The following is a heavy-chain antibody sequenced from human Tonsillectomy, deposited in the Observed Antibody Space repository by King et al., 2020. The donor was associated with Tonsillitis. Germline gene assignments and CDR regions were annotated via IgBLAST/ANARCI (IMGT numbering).Heavy chain of an antibody. J-gene: IGHJ6*03. V-gene: IGHV4-59*08. D-gene: IGHD2-2*01. Sequence: VQLQESGPGLVKPSETLSLTCTVSGGSISSYYWSWIRQPPGKGLEWIGYIYYSGNTNYNPSLKSRVTISVDTSKSQFSLKLSSVTAADTAVYYCARFKTNCSSTRCYGPDYYYYMDVWGKGTTVTVSS. CDR2: IYYSGNT. CDR3: ARFKTNCSSTRCYGPDYYYYMDV. CDR1: GGSISSYY.